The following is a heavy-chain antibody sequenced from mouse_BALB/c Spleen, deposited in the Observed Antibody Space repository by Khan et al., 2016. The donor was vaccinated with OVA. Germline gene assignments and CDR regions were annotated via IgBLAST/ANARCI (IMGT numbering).Heavy chain of an antibody. Sequence: EVQLQESGPGLVKPSQSLSLTCTVTGYSLASDYAWNWFRQFPGNKLEWMGFISYSGNTNYNPSLKSRISITRETSKNQFFLQLNSVTSEDTATYYWARGYGGDFDYWGQGTTLTVAS. D-gene: IGHD1-1*02. CDR3: ARGYGGDFDY. CDR2: ISYSGNT. J-gene: IGHJ2*01. CDR1: GYSLASDYA. V-gene: IGHV3-2*02.